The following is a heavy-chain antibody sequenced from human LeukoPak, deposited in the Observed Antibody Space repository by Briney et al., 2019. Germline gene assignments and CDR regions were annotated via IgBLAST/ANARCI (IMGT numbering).Heavy chain of an antibody. CDR2: IYYSGST. J-gene: IGHJ3*02. CDR3: ARASHPYRIDAFDI. CDR1: GGSISSGGYY. D-gene: IGHD2-15*01. V-gene: IGHV4-61*08. Sequence: SETLSLTCTVSGGSISSGGYYWSWIRQHPGKGLEWIGYIYYSGSTNYNPSLKSRVTISVDTSKNQFSLKLSSVTAADTAVYYCARASHPYRIDAFDIWGQGTMVTVSS.